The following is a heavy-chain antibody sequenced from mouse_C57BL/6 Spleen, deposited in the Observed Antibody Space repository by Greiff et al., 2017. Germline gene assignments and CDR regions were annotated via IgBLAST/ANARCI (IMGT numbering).Heavy chain of an antibody. J-gene: IGHJ2*01. Sequence: VQLQQPGAELVMPGASVKLSCKASGYTFTSSWMHWVKQRPGQGLEWIGEIDPSDSYTNYNQKFKGKSTLTVDKSSSTAYMQLSSLTSEDSAVYYCARRTTVPFYFDYWGQGTTLTVSS. CDR3: ARRTTVPFYFDY. CDR1: GYTFTSSW. D-gene: IGHD1-1*01. CDR2: IDPSDSYT. V-gene: IGHV1-69*01.